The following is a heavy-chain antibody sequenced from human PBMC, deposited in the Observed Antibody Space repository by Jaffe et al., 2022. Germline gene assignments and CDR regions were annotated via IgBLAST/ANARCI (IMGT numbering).Heavy chain of an antibody. CDR3: AREGGSGSYYKIFDY. CDR1: GGSISSYY. V-gene: IGHV4-59*01. D-gene: IGHD3-10*01. CDR2: IYYSGST. Sequence: QVQLQESGPGLVKPSETLSLTCTVSGGSISSYYWSWIRQPPGKGLEWIGYIYYSGSTNYNPSLKSRVTISVDTSKNQFSLKLSSVTAADTAVYYCAREGGSGSYYKIFDYWGQGTLVTVSS. J-gene: IGHJ4*02.